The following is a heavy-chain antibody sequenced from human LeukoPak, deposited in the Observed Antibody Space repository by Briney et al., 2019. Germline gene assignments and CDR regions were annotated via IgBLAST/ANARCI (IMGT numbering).Heavy chain of an antibody. CDR2: ISWDGGST. CDR1: GFTFDDYT. D-gene: IGHD1-26*01. V-gene: IGHV3-43*01. J-gene: IGHJ4*02. CDR3: ARDMYSGSYYGVNY. Sequence: GGSLRLSCAASGFTFDDYTMHWVRQAPGKGLEWVSLISWDGGSTYYADSVKGRFTISRDNAKNSLYLQMDSLRAEDTAVYYCARDMYSGSYYGVNYWGQGILVTVSS.